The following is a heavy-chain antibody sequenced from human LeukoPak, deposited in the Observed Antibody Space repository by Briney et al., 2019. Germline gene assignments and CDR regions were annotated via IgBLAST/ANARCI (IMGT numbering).Heavy chain of an antibody. V-gene: IGHV4-59*01. D-gene: IGHD3-10*01. J-gene: IGHJ3*02. CDR2: IYYSGST. Sequence: SETLSLTCAVYGGSFSGYYWTWIRQPPGKGLEWIGYIYYSGSTNYNPSLKSRVTISVDTSKNQFSLKLSSVTAADTAVYYCARAPYYYGSGSQDAFDIWGQGTMVTVSS. CDR1: GGSFSGYY. CDR3: ARAPYYYGSGSQDAFDI.